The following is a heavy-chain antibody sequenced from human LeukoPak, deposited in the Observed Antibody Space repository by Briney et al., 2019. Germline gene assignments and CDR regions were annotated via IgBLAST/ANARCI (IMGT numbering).Heavy chain of an antibody. J-gene: IGHJ4*02. V-gene: IGHV3-23*01. CDR3: AKDPRSFVGRPPDS. Sequence: PGGSLRLSCAASGFTFSSYAMTWVRQAPGKGLEWVSSISGSGETTYYADSVKGRLSISRDNSKNTLYLQMNSLRAEDTAVYYCAKDPRSFVGRPPDSWGQGTLVTVSS. CDR1: GFTFSSYA. D-gene: IGHD2-15*01. CDR2: ISGSGETT.